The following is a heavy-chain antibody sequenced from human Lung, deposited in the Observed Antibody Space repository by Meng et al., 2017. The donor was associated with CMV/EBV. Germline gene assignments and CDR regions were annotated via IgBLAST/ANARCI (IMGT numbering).Heavy chain of an antibody. CDR3: ARHYVPYTSFGVVNYYYYGMDV. CDR1: GGSISSSSYY. J-gene: IGHJ6*02. Sequence: SXTLSLXCTVSGGSISSSSYYWGWIRQPPGKGLEWTGSIYYSGSTYYNSSLKRRVTISVDTSKNQFPLKLSSVTAAETAVYYGARHYVPYTSFGVVNYYYYGMDVWGQGTXVTVSS. V-gene: IGHV4-39*01. CDR2: IYYSGST. D-gene: IGHD3-3*01.